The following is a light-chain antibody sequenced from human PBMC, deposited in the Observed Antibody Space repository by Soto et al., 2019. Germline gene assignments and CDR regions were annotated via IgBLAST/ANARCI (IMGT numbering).Light chain of an antibody. V-gene: IGKV3-15*01. CDR3: QQYSNWPLT. J-gene: IGKJ4*01. CDR1: QRVSSN. Sequence: EIVMTQSPATLSVSPGEGATLSCRASQRVSSNLAWYQQKPGQAPRLLILGASTRATGIPARFSGSGSGTEFSLPISALQSEDFAIYYCQQYSNWPLTFGGGTKVGIK. CDR2: GAS.